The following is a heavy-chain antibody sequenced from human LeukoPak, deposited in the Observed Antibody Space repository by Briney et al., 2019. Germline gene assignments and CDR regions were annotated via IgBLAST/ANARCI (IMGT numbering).Heavy chain of an antibody. Sequence: PGGSLRLSCAASGFSFSSYAMSWVRQAPGKGLEWVSGISGSGGRTYYADSVKGRFTISRDNSKNTLCVQMNSLRAEDTAVYYCAKDGTSSGWYFDYWGQGTLVTVSS. V-gene: IGHV3-23*01. CDR2: ISGSGGRT. CDR3: AKDGTSSGWYFDY. J-gene: IGHJ4*02. D-gene: IGHD6-19*01. CDR1: GFSFSSYA.